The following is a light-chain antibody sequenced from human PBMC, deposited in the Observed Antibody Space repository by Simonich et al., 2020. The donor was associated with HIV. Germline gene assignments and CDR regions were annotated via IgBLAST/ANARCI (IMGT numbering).Light chain of an antibody. V-gene: IGKV2-28*01. CDR3: MQRTHWWRT. CDR1: QSLLHSNGYNY. J-gene: IGKJ1*01. CDR2: LGS. Sequence: DIVMTQSPLSLPVTPGEPASISCRSSQSLLHSNGYNYLDWFLQKPGQSPQLLIYLGSNRASGVPDRISGRGSGTDFTLKISSVEAEDVGVYYCMQRTHWWRTFGQGTKVEIK.